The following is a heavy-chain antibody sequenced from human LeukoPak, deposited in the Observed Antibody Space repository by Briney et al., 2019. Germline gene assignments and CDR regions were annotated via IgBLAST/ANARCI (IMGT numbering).Heavy chain of an antibody. V-gene: IGHV3-21*06. J-gene: IGHJ3*01. CDR3: ARHYSLGYYAFDAFDL. Sequence: GGSLRLSCAASGFTFSSYNMDWVRQSPGKGLEWVSTILSTSGYMYYADSVKDRFTVSRDNARNSLYLQMNSLRAEDTAVYYCARHYSLGYYAFDAFDLWGQGTMVTVSS. D-gene: IGHD3-22*01. CDR2: ILSTSGYM. CDR1: GFTFSSYN.